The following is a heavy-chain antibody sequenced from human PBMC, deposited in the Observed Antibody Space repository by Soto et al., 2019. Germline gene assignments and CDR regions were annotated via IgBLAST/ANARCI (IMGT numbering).Heavy chain of an antibody. CDR1: GYTFTSYG. J-gene: IGHJ4*02. CDR2: ISAYNGNT. Sequence: ASVKVSCKASGYTFTSYGISWVRQAPGQGLEWMGWISAYNGNTNYAQKLQGRVTMTTDTSTSTAYMELRSLRSDDTAVYYCARDWSTTGTILLFDYWGQGTLVTVSS. V-gene: IGHV1-18*01. D-gene: IGHD1-1*01. CDR3: ARDWSTTGTILLFDY.